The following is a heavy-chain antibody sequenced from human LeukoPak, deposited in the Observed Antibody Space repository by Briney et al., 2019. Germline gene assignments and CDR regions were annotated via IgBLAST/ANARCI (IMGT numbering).Heavy chain of an antibody. CDR3: ARENDYVWGSYRLCAFDI. CDR1: GGSFSGYY. Sequence: PSETLSLTCAVYGGSFSGYYWSWIRQPPGKGLEWIGYIYYSGSTNYNPSLKSRVTISVDTSKNQFSLKLSSVTAADTAVYYCARENDYVWGSYRLCAFDIWGQGTMVTVSS. J-gene: IGHJ3*02. CDR2: IYYSGST. V-gene: IGHV4-59*01. D-gene: IGHD3-16*02.